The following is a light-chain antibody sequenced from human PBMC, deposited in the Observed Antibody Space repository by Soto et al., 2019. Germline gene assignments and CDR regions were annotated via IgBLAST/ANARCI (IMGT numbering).Light chain of an antibody. CDR3: QQSYSTPRT. V-gene: IGKV1-39*01. CDR1: QSISNY. Sequence: DIQMTQSPSSLSASVGDRVTITCRASQSISNYLNWYQQKPGKDPKLLIYAASSLQSGVPSRFSGSGSGTDFTLTISSLQPEDFATYYCQQSYSTPRTFDQGTKVEIK. CDR2: AAS. J-gene: IGKJ1*01.